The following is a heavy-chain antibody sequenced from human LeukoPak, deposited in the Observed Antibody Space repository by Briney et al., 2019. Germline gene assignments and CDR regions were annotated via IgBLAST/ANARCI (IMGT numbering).Heavy chain of an antibody. J-gene: IGHJ4*02. CDR1: GFSFSIHD. D-gene: IGHD1-26*01. V-gene: IGHV3-23*01. CDR2: SSNRGSST. Sequence: PGGALRLSCAASGFSFSIHDMTWVRQAPGKGLEWVSTSSNRGSSTYYADSGKGRFTFSRSNSKNTPYPQMNSLSAEDPPIYYCAKDEERYSGSSYPRTFDYWGQGTLVTVSS. CDR3: AKDEERYSGSSYPRTFDY.